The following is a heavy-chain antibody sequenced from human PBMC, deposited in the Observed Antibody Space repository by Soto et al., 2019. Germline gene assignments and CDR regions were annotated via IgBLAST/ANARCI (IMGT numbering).Heavy chain of an antibody. V-gene: IGHV4-34*01. D-gene: IGHD1-20*01. CDR3: ARGALTGIPFAY. Sequence: QVQLQQWGAGLLKPSETLSLTCAVYGGSFSGYYWSWIRQPPGKGLEWIGEINPSGSTNYNPSLKSRGTISVDTSKNQFSLKLSSVTAADTAVYYCARGALTGIPFAYWGQGTLVTVSS. CDR2: INPSGST. CDR1: GGSFSGYY. J-gene: IGHJ4*02.